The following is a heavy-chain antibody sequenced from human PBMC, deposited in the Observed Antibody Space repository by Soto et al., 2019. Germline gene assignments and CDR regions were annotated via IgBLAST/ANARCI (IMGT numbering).Heavy chain of an antibody. CDR2: IFSNDEK. J-gene: IGHJ3*02. V-gene: IGHV2-26*01. CDR1: GFSLSNARMG. Sequence: QVTLKESGPVLVKPTETLTLTCTVSGFSLSNARMGVSWIRQPPGKALEWLAHIFSNDEKPYSTSLKSRLTIAKDTPNRQGVLTITNMDPVDTATSYGATSGYDSYDAFDIWGQGTMVTVSS. D-gene: IGHD5-12*01. CDR3: ATSGYDSYDAFDI.